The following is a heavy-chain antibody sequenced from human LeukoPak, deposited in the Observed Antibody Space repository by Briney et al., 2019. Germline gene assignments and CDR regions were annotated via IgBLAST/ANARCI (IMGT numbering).Heavy chain of an antibody. V-gene: IGHV3-21*01. CDR3: ARDGYSSYYYYYYYMDV. Sequence: GGSLRLSCAASGFTFSSYSMNWVRQAPGKELEWVSSISSSSSYIYYADSVKGRFTISRDNAKNSLYLQMNSLRAEDTAVYYCARDGYSSYYYYYYYMDVWGKGTTVTVSS. J-gene: IGHJ6*03. CDR2: ISSSSSYI. D-gene: IGHD6-6*01. CDR1: GFTFSSYS.